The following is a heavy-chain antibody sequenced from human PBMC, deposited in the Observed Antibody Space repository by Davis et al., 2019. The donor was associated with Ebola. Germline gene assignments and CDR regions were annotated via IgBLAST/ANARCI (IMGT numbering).Heavy chain of an antibody. D-gene: IGHD6-13*01. CDR1: GGSISSSSYY. V-gene: IGHV4-39*07. Sequence: PGGSLRLSCTVSGGSISSSSYYWGWIRQPPGKGLEWIGSIYYSGSTYYNPSLKSRVTISVDTSKNQFSLKLSSVTAADTAVYYCAREGDSSSWYNDAFDIWGQGTMVTVSS. CDR2: IYYSGST. CDR3: AREGDSSSWYNDAFDI. J-gene: IGHJ3*02.